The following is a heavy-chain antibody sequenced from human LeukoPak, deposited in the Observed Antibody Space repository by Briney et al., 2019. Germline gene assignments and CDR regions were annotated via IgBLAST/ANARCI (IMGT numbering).Heavy chain of an antibody. CDR3: AGGDYDFWSGYYIYYYYGMDV. V-gene: IGHV1-69*05. D-gene: IGHD3-3*01. CDR2: IIPIFGTA. CDR1: GGTFSSYA. Sequence: GASVKVSCKASGGTFSSYAISWVRQAPGQGLEWMGGIIPIFGTANYAQKFQGRVTITRDMSTSTAYMELSSLRSEDTAVYYCAGGDYDFWSGYYIYYYYGMDVWGQGTTVTVSS. J-gene: IGHJ6*02.